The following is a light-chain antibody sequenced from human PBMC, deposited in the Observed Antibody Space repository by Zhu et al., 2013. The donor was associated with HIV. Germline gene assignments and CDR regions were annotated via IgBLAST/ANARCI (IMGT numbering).Light chain of an antibody. CDR1: QSITTW. CDR3: QQYDNFPLT. Sequence: DIQMTQSPSTLSASVGDRVTITCRASQSITTWLAWYQQKPGKAPKLLIYKASTLQSGVPSRFSGSGTGTEFTLTIDSLQPDDFASYYCQQYDNFPLTFGGGTMVEIK. CDR2: KAS. J-gene: IGKJ4*01. V-gene: IGKV1-5*03.